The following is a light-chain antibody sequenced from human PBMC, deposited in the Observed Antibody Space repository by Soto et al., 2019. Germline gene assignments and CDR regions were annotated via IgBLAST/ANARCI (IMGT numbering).Light chain of an antibody. V-gene: IGKV3-20*01. CDR2: GAS. CDR3: QQYGSSPPIT. Sequence: EIVLTQSPGTLSLSPGERATLSCRASQSVSSSYLAWYQQKPGQAPRLLIYGASRRATGIPDRFSGSGSRKDFALIISRLEPEDFAVYYCQQYGSSPPITVGQGTRLEIK. CDR1: QSVSSSY. J-gene: IGKJ5*01.